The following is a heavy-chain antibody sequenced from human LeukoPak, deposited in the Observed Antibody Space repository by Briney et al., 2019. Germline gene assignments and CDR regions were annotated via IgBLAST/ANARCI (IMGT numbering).Heavy chain of an antibody. CDR3: ATELRLAFGGVIVPFDY. V-gene: IGHV1-24*01. Sequence: GASVKVSCKASGYTFTSYGISWVRQAPGQGLEWMGGFDPEDGETIYAQKFQGRVTMTEDTSTDTAYMELSSLRSEDTAVYYCATELRLAFGGVIVPFDYWGQGTLVTVSS. J-gene: IGHJ4*02. D-gene: IGHD3-16*02. CDR1: GYTFTSYG. CDR2: FDPEDGET.